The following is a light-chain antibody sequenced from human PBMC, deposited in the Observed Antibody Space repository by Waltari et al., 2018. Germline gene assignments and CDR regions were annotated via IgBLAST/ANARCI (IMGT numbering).Light chain of an antibody. CDR1: SSDVGGYNY. CDR3: SSYTSSNWV. Sequence: QSALTQPASVSGSPGQSITISCTGTSSDVGGYNYVSWYQQHPGKAPKLMIYDVSNRPSGVPTRFSGSKSGNTTSLTISGRQAEDEADYYCSSYTSSNWVFGGGTKLTVL. J-gene: IGLJ3*02. V-gene: IGLV2-14*03. CDR2: DVS.